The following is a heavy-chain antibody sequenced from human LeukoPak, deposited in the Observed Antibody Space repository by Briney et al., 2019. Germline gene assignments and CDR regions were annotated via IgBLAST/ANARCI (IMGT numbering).Heavy chain of an antibody. CDR2: IKEDGSEK. J-gene: IGHJ4*02. D-gene: IGHD1-26*01. CDR3: VRSGGY. V-gene: IGHV3-7*05. Sequence: GSLRLSCAASGFPFSNHWMNLVRAAPGKGLEWVANIKEDGSEKYYVDSVKGRFTISRDNAKNSLCLQMDSLRAEDTAIYYCVRSGGYWGQGTLVSVSS. CDR1: GFPFSNHW.